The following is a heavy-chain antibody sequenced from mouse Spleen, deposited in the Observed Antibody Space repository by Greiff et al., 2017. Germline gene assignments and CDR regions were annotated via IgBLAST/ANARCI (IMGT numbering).Heavy chain of an antibody. V-gene: IGHV5-15*04. D-gene: IGHD1-1*01. J-gene: IGHJ4*01. Sequence: EVKLVESGGGLVKPGGSLKLSCAASGFTFSDYGMAWVRQAPGKGPEWVAFISNLAYSIYYADTVTGRFTISRENAKNTLYLEMSSLRSEDTAMYYCARRSSSYAMDYWGQGTSVTVSS. CDR2: ISNLAYSI. CDR3: ARRSSSYAMDY. CDR1: GFTFSDYG.